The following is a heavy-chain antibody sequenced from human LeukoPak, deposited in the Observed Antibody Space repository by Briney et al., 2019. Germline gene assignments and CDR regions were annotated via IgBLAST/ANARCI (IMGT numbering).Heavy chain of an antibody. V-gene: IGHV1-2*02. J-gene: IGHJ6*03. CDR1: GYTFTGYY. CDR2: INPNSGGT. Sequence: ASVKVSCKASGYTFTGYYMHWVRQAPGQGLEWMGWINPNSGGTNYAQKFQGRVTMTRDTSISTAYMELSRLRSDDTAVYFCARGSDYDDYFYMDFWGKGTTVTVSS. CDR3: ARGSDYDDYFYMDF.